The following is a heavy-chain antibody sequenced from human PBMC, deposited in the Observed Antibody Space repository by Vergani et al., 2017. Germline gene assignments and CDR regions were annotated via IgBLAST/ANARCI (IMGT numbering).Heavy chain of an antibody. Sequence: QVQLVESGGGVVQTGRSLRLSCAASGFTFSSYAMHWVRQAPGKGLEWVAVISYDGSNKYYADSVKGRFTISRDNSKNTLYLQMNSLRAEDTAVYYCARDLAGSDYYYMDVWGKGTTVTVSS. V-gene: IGHV3-30-3*01. CDR2: ISYDGSNK. CDR1: GFTFSSYA. D-gene: IGHD3-10*01. J-gene: IGHJ6*03. CDR3: ARDLAGSDYYYMDV.